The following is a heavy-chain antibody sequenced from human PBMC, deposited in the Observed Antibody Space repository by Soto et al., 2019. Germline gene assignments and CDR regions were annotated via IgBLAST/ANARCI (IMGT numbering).Heavy chain of an antibody. CDR2: IYATGAT. D-gene: IGHD1-26*01. V-gene: IGHV4-39*01. CDR3: ASLDMWAEVKMGAFDV. CDR1: GASITIGPYY. J-gene: IGHJ3*01. Sequence: QLQLQESGPGLVKPSETLSLTCTVSGASITIGPYYWAWIRQPPGKGLEWIGTIYATGATYYNPSLESRLPISVDTSKPQFSLRLRSVTAADTALYHCASLDMWAEVKMGAFDVWGQGTVVTVSS.